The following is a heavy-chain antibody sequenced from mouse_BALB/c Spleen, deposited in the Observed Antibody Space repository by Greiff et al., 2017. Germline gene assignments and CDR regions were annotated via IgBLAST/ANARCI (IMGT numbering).Heavy chain of an antibody. CDR3: ASGRQLGAWFAY. CDR1: GYSITSDYA. V-gene: IGHV3-2*02. D-gene: IGHD3-1*01. Sequence: EVQLVESGPGLVKPSQSLSLSCTVTGYSITSDYAWCWIRQSPGNLLGWMGYISYSGSTSYNPTLKSRISITRDTSKNQFFLQLNSVTTEDTATYYCASGRQLGAWFAYWGQGTLVTVSA. CDR2: ISYSGST. J-gene: IGHJ3*01.